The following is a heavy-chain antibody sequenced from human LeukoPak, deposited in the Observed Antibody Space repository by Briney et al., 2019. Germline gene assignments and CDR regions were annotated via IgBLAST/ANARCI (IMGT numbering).Heavy chain of an antibody. D-gene: IGHD3-22*01. CDR1: GGSISSYY. Sequence: PSETLSLTCTVSGGSISSYYWSWIRQPPGKGLEWIGYIYYTGSTNYNTSLKSRVTISVDPSKNKFSLKLSSVTAADTAVYYCARALCYDSSGYYCYDAFDIWGQGTMVTVSS. J-gene: IGHJ3*02. CDR3: ARALCYDSSGYYCYDAFDI. CDR2: IYYTGST. V-gene: IGHV4-59*01.